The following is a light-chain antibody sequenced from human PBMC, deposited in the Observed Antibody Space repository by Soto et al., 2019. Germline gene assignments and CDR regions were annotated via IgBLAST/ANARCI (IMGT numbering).Light chain of an antibody. Sequence: EIVLTQSPSTLSSSPGERATLSCRASQSVSSYLAWYQQKPGKAPRLFIYDASNWPTGIPARFSGSGSGTDFTLTISSLEPEDFAVYYCQQRSDWPLTFGGGTKVEIK. CDR1: QSVSSY. CDR2: DAS. CDR3: QQRSDWPLT. V-gene: IGKV3-11*01. J-gene: IGKJ4*01.